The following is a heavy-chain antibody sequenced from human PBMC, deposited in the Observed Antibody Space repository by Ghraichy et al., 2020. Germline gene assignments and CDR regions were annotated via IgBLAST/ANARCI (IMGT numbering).Heavy chain of an antibody. D-gene: IGHD2-15*01. V-gene: IGHV4-59*01. Sequence: SETLSLTCTVSGGSINSYYWNWIRQPPGKGLEWIGYVYYSGDTNFNPSLKSRVTISVDTSKNQFSLKVTSVTAADTAVYYCARGHRPGYRSFRLDYWGQGTRVTVSS. CDR3: ARGHRPGYRSFRLDY. J-gene: IGHJ4*02. CDR1: GGSINSYY. CDR2: VYYSGDT.